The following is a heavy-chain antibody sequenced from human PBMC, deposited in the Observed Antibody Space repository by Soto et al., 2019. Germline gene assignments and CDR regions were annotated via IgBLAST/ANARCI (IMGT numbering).Heavy chain of an antibody. J-gene: IGHJ4*02. V-gene: IGHV3-15*01. CDR1: GFTFSNAW. CDR2: IKSKTDGGTT. D-gene: IGHD3-16*02. CDR3: TTLITFGGVIVNYFDY. Sequence: PGGSLRLSCAASGFTFSNAWMSWVRQAPGKGLEWVGRIKSKTDGGTTDYAAPVKGRFTISRDDSKNTLYLQMDSLKTEDTAVYYCTTLITFGGVIVNYFDYWGQGTLVTVSS.